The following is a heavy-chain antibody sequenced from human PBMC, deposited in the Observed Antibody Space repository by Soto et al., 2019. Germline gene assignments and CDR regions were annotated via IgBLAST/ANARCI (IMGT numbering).Heavy chain of an antibody. Sequence: QLQLQESGPGLVKPSETLSHTCSVSGGSISTSSYFWGWIRQPPGKGLEWVGAVHYSGSANYRSSLQSRVTISVDTSQNQFSLRLRSVTAADTAVYYCARHRWGSGSYSGLLDFWGQGALVTVSS. CDR3: ARHRWGSGSYSGLLDF. D-gene: IGHD3-10*01. V-gene: IGHV4-39*01. CDR2: VHYSGSA. J-gene: IGHJ4*02. CDR1: GGSISTSSYF.